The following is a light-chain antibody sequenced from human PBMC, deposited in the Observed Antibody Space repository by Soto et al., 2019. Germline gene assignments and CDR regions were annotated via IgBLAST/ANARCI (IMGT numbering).Light chain of an antibody. CDR2: LNSDGSH. Sequence: QSVLTQSPSASASLGASVKLTCTLSSGHSTYAIAWHQQQPEKGPRYSMNLNSDGSHSKGDGIPDRFSGSSSGAERYLTISSLQSEDEADYYCQTWGTGIRVFGGGTKVTVL. CDR1: SGHSTYA. V-gene: IGLV4-69*01. CDR3: QTWGTGIRV. J-gene: IGLJ3*02.